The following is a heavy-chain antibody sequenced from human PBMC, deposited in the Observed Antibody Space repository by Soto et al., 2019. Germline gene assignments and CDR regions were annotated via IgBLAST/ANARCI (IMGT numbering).Heavy chain of an antibody. CDR3: AASRIAVAGTAFDI. D-gene: IGHD6-19*01. V-gene: IGHV1-69*13. J-gene: IGHJ3*02. CDR2: IIPIFGTA. CDR1: GGTFSSYA. Sequence: SVKVSCKASGGTFSSYAISWVRQAPGQGLEWMGGIIPIFGTANYAQKFQGRVTITADESTSTAYMELSSLRSEDTAVYYCAASRIAVAGTAFDIWGQGTMVTV.